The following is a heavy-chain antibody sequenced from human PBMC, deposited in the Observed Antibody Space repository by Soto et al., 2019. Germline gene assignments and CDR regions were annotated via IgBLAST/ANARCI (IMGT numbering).Heavy chain of an antibody. V-gene: IGHV4-31*03. J-gene: IGHJ6*02. CDR2: IYYSGST. Sequence: SETLSLTCTVSGGSISSGGYYWSWIRQHPGKGLEWIGYIYYSGSTYYNPSLKSRVTISVDTSKNQFSLKLSSVTAADTAVYYCARGRATVTHGGYYYGMDVWGQGTTVTVSS. CDR3: ARGRATVTHGGYYYGMDV. CDR1: GGSISSGGYY. D-gene: IGHD4-4*01.